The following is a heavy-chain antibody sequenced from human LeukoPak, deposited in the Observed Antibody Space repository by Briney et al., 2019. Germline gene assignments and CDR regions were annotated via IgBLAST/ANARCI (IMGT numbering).Heavy chain of an antibody. CDR3: ARNNGMDV. Sequence: PGGSLILSCAASGFALSSHWMTWVRQVPGRGPEWVANVNRDGSETYYLDSVKGRFTISKDNAKNSLYLQMNRLRAEDTALYHCARNNGMDVWGQGTTVIVSS. CDR1: GFALSSHW. V-gene: IGHV3-7*03. J-gene: IGHJ6*02. CDR2: VNRDGSET.